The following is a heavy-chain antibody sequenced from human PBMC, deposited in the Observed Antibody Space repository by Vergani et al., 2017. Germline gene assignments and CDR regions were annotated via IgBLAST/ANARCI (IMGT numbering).Heavy chain of an antibody. CDR1: GFSLSTSGMR. CDR2: IDWDDDK. CDR3: ARSSSGGSTGFDY. D-gene: IGHD3-16*01. J-gene: IGHJ4*02. Sequence: QVTLKESGPALVKPTQTLTLTCTFSGFSLSTSGMRVSWIRQPPGKALEWLARIDWDDDKFYSTSLKTRLTISKDTSKNQVVLTVTNMDPVDTATYYCARSSSGGSTGFDYWGQGTLVTVSS. V-gene: IGHV2-70*04.